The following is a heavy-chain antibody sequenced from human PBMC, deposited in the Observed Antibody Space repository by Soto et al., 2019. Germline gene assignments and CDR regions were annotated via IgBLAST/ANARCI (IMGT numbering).Heavy chain of an antibody. Sequence: KSSETLSLTCTVSGGSISSYYWCWIRQPPGKGLEWIGYIYYSGSTNYNPSLKSRVAISVDTSKNQFSLKLSSVTAADTAVYYCARSGVTIFGVVIGTSYAMDVWGQGTTVTVSS. J-gene: IGHJ6*02. CDR3: ARSGVTIFGVVIGTSYAMDV. CDR2: IYYSGST. CDR1: GGSISSYY. V-gene: IGHV4-59*01. D-gene: IGHD3-3*01.